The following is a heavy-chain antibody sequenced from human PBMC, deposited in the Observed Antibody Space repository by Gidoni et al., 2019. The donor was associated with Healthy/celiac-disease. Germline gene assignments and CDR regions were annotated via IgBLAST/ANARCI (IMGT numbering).Heavy chain of an antibody. CDR2: IKQDGSEK. Sequence: EVQLVESGGGLVQPGGSLSLSADASGFTFSSYGMSWVRQAPGKGLEWVANIKQDGSEKYYVDSVKGRCTISRDNAKNSLYLQMNSLRAEDTAVYYCARDLGKYGYFDLWGRGTLVTVSS. J-gene: IGHJ2*01. CDR3: ARDLGKYGYFDL. CDR1: GFTFSSYG. V-gene: IGHV3-7*01. D-gene: IGHD7-27*01.